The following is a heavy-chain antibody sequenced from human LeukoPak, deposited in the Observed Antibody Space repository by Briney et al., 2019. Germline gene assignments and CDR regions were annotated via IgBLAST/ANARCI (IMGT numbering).Heavy chain of an antibody. CDR3: ARVGLGNWSGYSPDAFDI. J-gene: IGHJ3*02. CDR1: EFPFSKAW. D-gene: IGHD3-3*01. CDR2: ISYDGSNK. V-gene: IGHV3-30-3*01. Sequence: GGSLRLSCAVSEFPFSKAWMSWVRQAPGKGLEWVAVISYDGSNKYYADSVKGRFTISRDNSKNTLYLQMNSLRAEDTAVYYCARVGLGNWSGYSPDAFDIWGQGTMVTVSS.